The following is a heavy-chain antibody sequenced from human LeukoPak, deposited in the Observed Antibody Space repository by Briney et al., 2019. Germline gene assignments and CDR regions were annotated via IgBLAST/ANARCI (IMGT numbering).Heavy chain of an antibody. CDR2: IYYSGST. J-gene: IGHJ5*02. CDR3: ARGPGYYGSGSYYRPFDP. V-gene: IGHV4-59*12. CDR1: GGSISSYY. Sequence: SETLSLTCTVSGGSISSYYWSWIRQPPGKGLEWIGYIYYSGSTNYSPSLKSRVTISVDTSKNQFSLKLSSVTAADTAVYYCARGPGYYGSGSYYRPFDPWGRGTLVTVSS. D-gene: IGHD3-10*01.